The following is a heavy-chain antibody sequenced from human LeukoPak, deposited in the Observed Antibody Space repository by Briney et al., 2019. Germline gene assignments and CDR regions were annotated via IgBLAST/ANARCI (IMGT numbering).Heavy chain of an antibody. Sequence: ASVKVSCKASGYTFSTYYMHWVRQAPGQGLEWMGIINPSDGSTSYAQKFQGRVTMTRDTSTGTVYMELSSLRSDDTAVYYCARDRYYDSSGYYLIYFDYWGQGTLVTVSS. D-gene: IGHD3-22*01. CDR1: GYTFSTYY. J-gene: IGHJ4*02. V-gene: IGHV1-46*01. CDR2: INPSDGST. CDR3: ARDRYYDSSGYYLIYFDY.